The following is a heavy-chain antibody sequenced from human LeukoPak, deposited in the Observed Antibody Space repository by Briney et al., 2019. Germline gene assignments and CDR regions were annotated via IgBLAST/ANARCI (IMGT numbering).Heavy chain of an antibody. V-gene: IGHV3-23*01. CDR1: GITLSNYG. J-gene: IGHJ4*02. Sequence: GGSLRLSCAVSGITLSNYGMSWVRQAPGKGLEWVAGISDSGGITNYADSVKGRFTISRDNSKNMLYLQMTSLRADDTAVYYCARREAEESGPIDYWGQGTLVTVSS. CDR2: ISDSGGIT. CDR3: ARREAEESGPIDY. D-gene: IGHD3-3*01.